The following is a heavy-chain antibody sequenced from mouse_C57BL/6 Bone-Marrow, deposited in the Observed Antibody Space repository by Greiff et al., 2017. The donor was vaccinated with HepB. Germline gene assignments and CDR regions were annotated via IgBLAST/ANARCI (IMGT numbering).Heavy chain of an antibody. CDR2: ISDGGSYT. CDR1: GFTFSSYA. V-gene: IGHV5-4*01. J-gene: IGHJ3*01. D-gene: IGHD1-1*01. Sequence: EVQGVESGGGLVKPGGSLKLSCAASGFTFSSYAMSWVRQTPEKRLEWVATISDGGSYTYYPDNVKGRFTISRDNAKNNQYLQMSHLKSEDTAMYYCARAPYGSSEAWFAYWGQGTLVTVSA. CDR3: ARAPYGSSEAWFAY.